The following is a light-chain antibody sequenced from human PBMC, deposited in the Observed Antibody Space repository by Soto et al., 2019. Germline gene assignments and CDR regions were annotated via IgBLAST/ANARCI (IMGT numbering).Light chain of an antibody. CDR3: TSFTTSSIWV. J-gene: IGLJ3*02. V-gene: IGLV2-14*01. Sequence: QSALTQPASVSGSPGQSITISCTGTSSDIGIYNYVSWYQQHPGKAPKLIICEVYNRPSGVSNRFSGSKSGNTASLTISGLRAEDEADYYCTSFTTSSIWVFGGGTQLTVL. CDR1: SSDIGIYNY. CDR2: EVY.